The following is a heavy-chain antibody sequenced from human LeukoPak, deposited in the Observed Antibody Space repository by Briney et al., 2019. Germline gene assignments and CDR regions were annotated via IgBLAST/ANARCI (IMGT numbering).Heavy chain of an antibody. D-gene: IGHD3-16*01. V-gene: IGHV4-39*07. CDR2: IYYSGST. CDR1: GGSISSSSYY. Sequence: SETLSLTCTVSGGSISSSSYYWGWIRQPPGKGLEWIGSIYYSGSTYYNPSLKSRVTISVDTSKNRFSLKLSSVTAADTAVYYCARTRRVSLRGGRLGAFDYWGQGTLVTVSS. CDR3: ARTRRVSLRGGRLGAFDY. J-gene: IGHJ4*02.